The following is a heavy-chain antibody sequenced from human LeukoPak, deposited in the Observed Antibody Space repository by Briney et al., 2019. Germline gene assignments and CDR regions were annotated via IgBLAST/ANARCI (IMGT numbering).Heavy chain of an antibody. V-gene: IGHV1-8*01. CDR2: MNPNSGNT. D-gene: IGHD4-17*01. CDR3: ARDRRQRVYGDYVWFDP. CDR1: GYTFTSYD. Sequence: PGASVKVSCKASGYTFTSYDINWVRQATGQGLEWMGWMNPNSGNTGYAQKFQGRVTMTRNTSISTAYMELRSLRSDDTAVYYCARDRRQRVYGDYVWFDPWGQGTLVTVSS. J-gene: IGHJ5*02.